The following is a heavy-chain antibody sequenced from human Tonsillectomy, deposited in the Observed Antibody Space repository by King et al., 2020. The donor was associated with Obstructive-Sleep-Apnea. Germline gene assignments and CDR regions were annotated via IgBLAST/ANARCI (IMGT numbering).Heavy chain of an antibody. J-gene: IGHJ6*02. CDR2: IRYDGTNK. V-gene: IGHV3-30*02. Sequence: VQLVESGGGVVQPGGSLRLSCAASGFSFNIYGMHWVRQAPGKGLEWVSFIRYDGTNKYYADYVKGRFTISRDNCRNTVYLQMNSLRAEDTAVYYCAKDLPYSSSWQNAMDVWGQGTTVTVSS. CDR1: GFSFNIYG. CDR3: AKDLPYSSSWQNAMDV. D-gene: IGHD6-13*01.